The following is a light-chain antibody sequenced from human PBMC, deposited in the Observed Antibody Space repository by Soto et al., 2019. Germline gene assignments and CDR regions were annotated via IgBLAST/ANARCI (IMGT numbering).Light chain of an antibody. CDR2: EGS. V-gene: IGLV2-23*03. J-gene: IGLJ3*02. Sequence: QSVLTQPASVSGSPGQSITISCTGTSSDVVSYNLVSWYQQHPGKAPKLMIYEGSKRPSGVSNRFSGSKSGNTASLTISGLQAEDEADYYCCSYAGSSTFDWVFGGGTKVTVL. CDR1: SSDVVSYNL. CDR3: CSYAGSSTFDWV.